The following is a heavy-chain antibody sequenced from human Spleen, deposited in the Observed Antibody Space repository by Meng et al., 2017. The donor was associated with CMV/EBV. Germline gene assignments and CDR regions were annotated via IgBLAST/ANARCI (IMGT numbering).Heavy chain of an antibody. CDR2: INHSGST. Sequence: LTCAVYGGSFSGYYWSWIRQPPGKGLEWIGEINHSGSTNYNPSLKSRVTISVDTSKNQFSLKLSSVTAADTAVYYCARWQVDTATLDYWGQGTLVTVSS. V-gene: IGHV4-34*01. CDR1: GGSFSGYY. D-gene: IGHD5-18*01. CDR3: ARWQVDTATLDY. J-gene: IGHJ4*02.